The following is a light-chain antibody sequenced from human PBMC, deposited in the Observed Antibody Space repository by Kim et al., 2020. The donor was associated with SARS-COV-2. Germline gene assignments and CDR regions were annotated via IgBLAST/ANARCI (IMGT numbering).Light chain of an antibody. CDR1: QMGDVY. CDR2: QDD. CDR3: LAWDSISYV. J-gene: IGLJ1*01. Sequence: SYELTQPPSVSVSPVKTASVTCSGEQMGDVYVCWYQQKPGQSPVLVIYQDDKRPSGISDRFSGSNSVNTATLTISGTQPMDEAHYYCLAWDSISYVCGTG. V-gene: IGLV3-1*01.